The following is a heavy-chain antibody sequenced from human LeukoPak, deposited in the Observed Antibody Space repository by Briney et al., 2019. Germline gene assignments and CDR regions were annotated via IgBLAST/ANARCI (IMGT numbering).Heavy chain of an antibody. J-gene: IGHJ6*03. V-gene: IGHV1-69*05. CDR2: IIPIFGTA. D-gene: IGHD2-2*01. Sequence: SVKVPCKASGGTFSSYAISWVRQAPGQGLEWMGRIIPIFGTANYAQKFQGRVTMTRDTSTSTVYMELSSLRSEDTAVYYCARSGAIWYYYYYYMDVWGKGTTVTVSS. CDR1: GGTFSSYA. CDR3: ARSGAIWYYYYYYMDV.